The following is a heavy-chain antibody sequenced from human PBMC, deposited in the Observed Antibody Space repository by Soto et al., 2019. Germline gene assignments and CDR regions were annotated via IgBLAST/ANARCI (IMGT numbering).Heavy chain of an antibody. CDR3: ARVSKLVAHKDDKSAYFYAMDV. V-gene: IGHV4-61*03. CDR2: VNSTATT. D-gene: IGHD6-6*01. CDR1: GDSVSSIDIY. Sequence: SETLSLTCALSGDSVSSIDIYWTWIRQPPGQELDWIRYVNSTATTNYSPSLKSQVDTSVDTSKNHCAQKVRSVTAENATVYFCARVSKLVAHKDDKSAYFYAMDVWGPGTTVTVSS. J-gene: IGHJ6*02.